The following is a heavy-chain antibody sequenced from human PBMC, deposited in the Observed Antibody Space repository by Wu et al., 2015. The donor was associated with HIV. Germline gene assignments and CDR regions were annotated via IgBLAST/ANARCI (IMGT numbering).Heavy chain of an antibody. CDR3: ARGGIIMGPTIKTSYMDV. J-gene: IGHJ6*03. CDR2: INLNSGNT. V-gene: IGHV1-8*03. Sequence: QVQLVQSGAEVKKPGASVKVSCKASRFTTDDINWLRQATGQGLEWMGWINLNSGNTGYAQKFQGRVTISKNTSIITAYVELSSLRSEDTAIYYCARGGIIMGPTIKTSYMDVWGKGTMVTVSS. CDR1: RFTTDD. D-gene: IGHD1-26*01.